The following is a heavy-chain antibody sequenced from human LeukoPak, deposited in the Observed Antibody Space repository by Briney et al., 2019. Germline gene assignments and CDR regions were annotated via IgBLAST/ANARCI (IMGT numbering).Heavy chain of an antibody. Sequence: ASVKVSCKASGYTFTGYFIHWLRQAPGQGLEWLGWINSKTGGTNFAQKFAARVFLTRDTSISTAYLDLRRLTSDDTAVYYCARSWWGTDRLLYENWFNPWGQGTLVTVSS. D-gene: IGHD3/OR15-3a*01. CDR2: INSKTGGT. V-gene: IGHV1-2*02. CDR1: GYTFTGYF. J-gene: IGHJ5*02. CDR3: ARSWWGTDRLLYENWFNP.